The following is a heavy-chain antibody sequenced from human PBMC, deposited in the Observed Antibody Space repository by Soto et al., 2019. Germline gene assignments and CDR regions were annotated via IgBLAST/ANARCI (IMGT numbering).Heavy chain of an antibody. V-gene: IGHV1-69*13. CDR3: ASRITIFGVVIPSYYYYGMDV. D-gene: IGHD3-3*01. CDR2: IIPIFGTA. CDR1: GGTFSSYA. J-gene: IGHJ6*02. Sequence: SVKVSCKASGGTFSSYAISWVRQAPGQGLEWMGGIIPIFGTANYAQKFQGRVTITADESTSTAYMELSSLRSEDAAVYYCASRITIFGVVIPSYYYYGMDVWGQGTTVTVSS.